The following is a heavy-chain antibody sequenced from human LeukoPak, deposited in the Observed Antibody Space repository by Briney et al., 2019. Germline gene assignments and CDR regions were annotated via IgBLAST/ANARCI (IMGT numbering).Heavy chain of an antibody. CDR2: ISSSSYI. D-gene: IGHD6-19*01. V-gene: IGHV3-21*01. J-gene: IGHJ6*03. CDR1: GFTFSSYS. Sequence: GGSLRLSCAASGFTFSSYSMNWVRQAPGKGLEWVSSISSSSYIYYADSVKGRFTISRDNAKNSLYLQMNSLRAEDTAVYYCARVWTVQWPPHYYYMDVWGKGTTVTISS. CDR3: ARVWTVQWPPHYYYMDV.